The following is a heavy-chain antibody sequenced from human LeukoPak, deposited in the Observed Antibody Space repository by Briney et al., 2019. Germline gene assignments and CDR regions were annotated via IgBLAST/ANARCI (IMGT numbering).Heavy chain of an antibody. CDR3: AKVLEEQLVPRNFDY. J-gene: IGHJ4*02. V-gene: IGHV3-30*02. D-gene: IGHD6-13*01. Sequence: GGSLRLSCAASGCIFSSYNINWLRQAPRKGLAWVAFIRYDGSNKYYADSVKGRFTISRDNSKNTLYLQMKSLRAEDTAVYYCAKVLEEQLVPRNFDYWGQGTLVTVSS. CDR1: GCIFSSYN. CDR2: IRYDGSNK.